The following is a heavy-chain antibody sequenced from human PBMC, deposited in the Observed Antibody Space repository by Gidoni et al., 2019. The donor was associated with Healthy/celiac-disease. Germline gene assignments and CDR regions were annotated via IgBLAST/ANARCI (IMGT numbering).Heavy chain of an antibody. CDR1: GGSISSGSYY. J-gene: IGHJ3*02. V-gene: IGHV4-61*02. CDR2: IYTSGGT. D-gene: IGHD5-12*01. CDR3: ARDATLKQRVRAFDI. Sequence: QVQLQESGPGLVKPSQTLSLTCTVPGGSISSGSYYWSWIRQPAGKGLEWIGRIYTSGGTNYNPSLKSRVTISVDTSKNQFSLKLSSVTAADTAVYYCARDATLKQRVRAFDIWGQGTMVTVSS.